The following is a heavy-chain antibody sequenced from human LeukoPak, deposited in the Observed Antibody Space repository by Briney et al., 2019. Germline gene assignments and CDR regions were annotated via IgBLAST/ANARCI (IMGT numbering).Heavy chain of an antibody. Sequence: SETLFLTCTVSGGSISSSSYYWGWIRQPPGKGLEWIGSIYYSGSTYYNPSLKSRVTISVDTSKNQFSLKLSSVTAADTAVYYCARPTYYYDSSGHDAFDIWGQGTMVTVSS. CDR3: ARPTYYYDSSGHDAFDI. D-gene: IGHD3-22*01. CDR1: GGSISSSSYY. V-gene: IGHV4-39*01. CDR2: IYYSGST. J-gene: IGHJ3*02.